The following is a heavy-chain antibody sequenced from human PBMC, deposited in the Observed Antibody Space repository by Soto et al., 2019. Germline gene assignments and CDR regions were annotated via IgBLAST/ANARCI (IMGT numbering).Heavy chain of an antibody. CDR2: IDLSDSYT. D-gene: IGHD6-13*01. V-gene: IGHV5-10-1*01. J-gene: IGHJ6*04. Sequence: PGESLKISCKGSGYSFTSYWINWVRQMPGKGLEWMGRIDLSDSYTNYSPSFQGHVTISADKSISTAYLQWSSLKASDTAMYYCARIRSTWYQDGMDVWGKGTRVTV. CDR3: ARIRSTWYQDGMDV. CDR1: GYSFTSYW.